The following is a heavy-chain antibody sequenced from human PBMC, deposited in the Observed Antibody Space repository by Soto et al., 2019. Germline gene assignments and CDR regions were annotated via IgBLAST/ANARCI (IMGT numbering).Heavy chain of an antibody. CDR2: IKHSGST. CDR1: GGSFSGYY. V-gene: IGHV4-34*01. J-gene: IGHJ4*02. CDR3: GRRGSSSWYGY. Sequence: SETLSLTCAGYGGSFSGYYWTWIRQPPGKGLEWIGEIKHSGSTNYNPSLKSRVTISVDTSKKQFSLKLSSVTAADTAVYDCGRRGSSSWYGYRGQGTLVTVSS. D-gene: IGHD6-13*01.